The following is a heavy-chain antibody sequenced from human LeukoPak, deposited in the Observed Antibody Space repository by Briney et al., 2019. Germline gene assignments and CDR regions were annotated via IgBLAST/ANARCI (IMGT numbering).Heavy chain of an antibody. V-gene: IGHV3-33*06. CDR1: GFTFSHYG. Sequence: PGRSLRLSCATSGFTFSHYGMHWVRQASGKGLEWVAVIWSDGTNRYYGDPVKGRFTISRDNFQRTVYLQMDSLRAEDTAVYYCAKDAQRGFDYSNSLDKWGQGTLVTVSS. D-gene: IGHD4-11*01. CDR2: IWSDGTNR. CDR3: AKDAQRGFDYSNSLDK. J-gene: IGHJ4*02.